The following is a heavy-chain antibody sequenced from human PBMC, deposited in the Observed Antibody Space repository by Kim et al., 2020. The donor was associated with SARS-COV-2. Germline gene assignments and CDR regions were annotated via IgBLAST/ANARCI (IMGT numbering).Heavy chain of an antibody. CDR1: GGSFSGYY. CDR3: ARTAPNGCTIFGVVIGPALPGCGKRGWFDP. Sequence: SETLSLTCAVYGGSFSGYYWSWIRQPPGKGLEWIGEINHSGSTNYNPSLKSRVTISVDTSKNQFSLKLSSVTAADTAVYYCARTAPNGCTIFGVVIGPALPGCGKRGWFDPWGQGTLVTVSS. D-gene: IGHD3-3*01. CDR2: INHSGST. V-gene: IGHV4-34*01. J-gene: IGHJ5*02.